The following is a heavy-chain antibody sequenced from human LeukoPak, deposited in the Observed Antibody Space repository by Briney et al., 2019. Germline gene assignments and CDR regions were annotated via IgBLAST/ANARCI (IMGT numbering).Heavy chain of an antibody. V-gene: IGHV3-21*01. Sequence: GGSPRLSCAASGFTFSTYTMNWVRQAPGKGLEWVSSISGSSNYIFYADSLKGRFTISRDNAKNSLYLQMNSLRAEDTALYYCARDAISLTGNGPDYWGQGTLVTVSS. CDR3: ARDAISLTGNGPDY. CDR2: ISGSSNYI. J-gene: IGHJ4*02. D-gene: IGHD1-20*01. CDR1: GFTFSTYT.